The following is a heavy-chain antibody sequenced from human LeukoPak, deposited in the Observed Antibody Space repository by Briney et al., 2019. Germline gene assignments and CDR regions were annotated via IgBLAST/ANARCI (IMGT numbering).Heavy chain of an antibody. CDR3: ARDLYGDYAFDY. J-gene: IGHJ4*02. V-gene: IGHV3-48*02. CDR2: ISSRSSAI. D-gene: IGHD4-17*01. Sequence: GGSLRLSCAASGFTFSSYNMNWVRQAPGEGLEWVSYISSRSSAIYYADSVRGRFTISRDNAKNSLYLQMNSLTDEDTAVYYCARDLYGDYAFDYWGQGTLITVSS. CDR1: GFTFSSYN.